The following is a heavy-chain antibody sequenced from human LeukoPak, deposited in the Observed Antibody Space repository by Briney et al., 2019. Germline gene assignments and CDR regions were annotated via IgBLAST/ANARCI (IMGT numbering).Heavy chain of an antibody. D-gene: IGHD3-22*01. Sequence: PSETLSLTCTVSGGSISSGGYYWSWIRQPPGKGLEWIGYIYHSGSTYYNPSLESRVTISVDRSKNQFSLKLSSVTAADTAVYYCARGWYYYDSSGYYYLDAFDIWGQGTMVTVSS. CDR2: IYHSGST. J-gene: IGHJ3*02. CDR1: GGSISSGGYY. V-gene: IGHV4-30-2*01. CDR3: ARGWYYYDSSGYYYLDAFDI.